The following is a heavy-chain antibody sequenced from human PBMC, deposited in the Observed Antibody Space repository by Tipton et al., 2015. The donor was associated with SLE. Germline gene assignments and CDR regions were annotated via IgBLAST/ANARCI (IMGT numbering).Heavy chain of an antibody. V-gene: IGHV4-59*08. CDR2: IYYSGST. J-gene: IGHJ3*02. CDR1: GGSISSYY. D-gene: IGHD6-19*01. CDR3: ARHRGSGWVLDAFDI. Sequence: TLSLTCTVSGGSISSYYWSWIRQPPGKGLEWIGYIYYSGSTNYNPSLKSRVTISVDTSKNQSSLKLSSVTAADTAVYYCARHRGSGWVLDAFDIWGQGTMVTVSS.